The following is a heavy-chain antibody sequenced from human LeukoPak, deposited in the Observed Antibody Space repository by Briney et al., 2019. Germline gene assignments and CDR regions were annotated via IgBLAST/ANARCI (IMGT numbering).Heavy chain of an antibody. D-gene: IGHD1-26*01. CDR3: ARARYYDDYFDY. CDR1: GFTFSSYW. J-gene: IGHJ4*02. V-gene: IGHV3-74*01. CDR2: INSDGSST. Sequence: GGSLRLSCAASGFTFSSYWMHWVRQAPGKGLVWVSRINSDGSSTSYADSVKGRFTISRDNAKNTLYLQMNGLRAEDTAVYYCARARYYDDYFDYWGQGTLVTVSS.